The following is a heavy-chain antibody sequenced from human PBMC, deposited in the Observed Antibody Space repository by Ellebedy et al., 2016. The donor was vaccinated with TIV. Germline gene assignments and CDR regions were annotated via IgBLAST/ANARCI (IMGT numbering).Heavy chain of an antibody. CDR3: ARDPNSSGGSPQH. CDR1: GFTFSSYG. D-gene: IGHD6-19*01. Sequence: GESLKISCAASGFTFSSYGMHWVRQAPGKGLEGVAVIWYDGSNKDYADSVKGRFTISRDNSKNTLYLQMNSLRDEDTAVYYCARDPNSSGGSPQHWGQGTLVTVSS. CDR2: IWYDGSNK. J-gene: IGHJ1*01. V-gene: IGHV3-33*01.